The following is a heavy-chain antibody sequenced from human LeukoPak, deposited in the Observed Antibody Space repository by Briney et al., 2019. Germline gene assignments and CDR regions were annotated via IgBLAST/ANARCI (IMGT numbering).Heavy chain of an antibody. J-gene: IGHJ5*02. CDR1: GYTFTSYG. Sequence: ASVKVSCKASGYTFTSYGISWVRQALGQGLEWMGWISAYNGNTNYAQKLQGRVTMTTDTSTSTAYKELRSLRSDDTAVYYCARVGGIAAAGTWFDPWGQGTLVTVSS. CDR3: ARVGGIAAAGTWFDP. V-gene: IGHV1-18*01. CDR2: ISAYNGNT. D-gene: IGHD6-13*01.